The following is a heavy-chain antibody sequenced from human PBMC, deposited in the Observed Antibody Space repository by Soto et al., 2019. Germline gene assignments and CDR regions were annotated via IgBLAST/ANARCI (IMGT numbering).Heavy chain of an antibody. CDR2: ISGSGGST. CDR3: ARSFRSIAAAVVGFDY. D-gene: IGHD6-13*01. J-gene: IGHJ4*02. Sequence: EVQLLESGGGLVQPGGSLRLSCAASGFTFSSYAMSWVRQAPGKGLEWVSAISGSGGSTYYADSVKGRFTISRDNSKNTLYLQMNSLRAEDTAVYYCARSFRSIAAAVVGFDYWGQGTLVTVSS. CDR1: GFTFSSYA. V-gene: IGHV3-23*01.